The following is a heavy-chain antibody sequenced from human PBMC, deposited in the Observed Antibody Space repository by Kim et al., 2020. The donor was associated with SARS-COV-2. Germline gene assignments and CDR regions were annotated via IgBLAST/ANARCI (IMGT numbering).Heavy chain of an antibody. Sequence: GESLKISCKGSGYSFTSYWISWVRQMPGKGLEWMGRIDPSDSYTNYSPSFQGHVTISADKSISTAYLQWSSLKASDTAMYYCARETVKYCSSTSCYEDNWFDPWGQGTLVTVYS. J-gene: IGHJ5*02. CDR2: IDPSDSYT. CDR3: ARETVKYCSSTSCYEDNWFDP. D-gene: IGHD2-2*01. CDR1: GYSFTSYW. V-gene: IGHV5-10-1*01.